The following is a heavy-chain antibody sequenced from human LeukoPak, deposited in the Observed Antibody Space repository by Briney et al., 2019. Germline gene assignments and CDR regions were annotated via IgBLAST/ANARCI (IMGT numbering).Heavy chain of an antibody. CDR3: AKDLSPLRFLEWLDY. V-gene: IGHV3-21*01. J-gene: IGHJ4*02. CDR2: IGSSYNYI. D-gene: IGHD3-3*01. CDR1: GFPLSTYT. Sequence: GGSLRLSCAASGFPLSTYTMNWVRQAPGKGLEWVSFIGSSYNYIYYADSVKGRFTISRDNSKNTLYLQMNSLRAEDTAVYYCAKDLSPLRFLEWLDYWGQGTLVTVSS.